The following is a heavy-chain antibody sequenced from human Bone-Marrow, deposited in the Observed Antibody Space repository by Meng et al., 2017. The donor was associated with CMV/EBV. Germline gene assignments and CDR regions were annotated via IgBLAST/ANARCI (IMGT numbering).Heavy chain of an antibody. V-gene: IGHV3-30-3*01. CDR1: GFTFSSYA. CDR3: ARSCRRTVAGPFDP. D-gene: IGHD4-11*01. J-gene: IGHJ5*02. Sequence: GGSLRLSCAASGFTFSSYAMHWVRQAPGKGLEWVAVISYDGSNKYYADSVKGRFTISRDNSKNTLYLQMNSLRAEDTAVYYCARSCRRTVAGPFDPWGQGALVTVSS. CDR2: ISYDGSNK.